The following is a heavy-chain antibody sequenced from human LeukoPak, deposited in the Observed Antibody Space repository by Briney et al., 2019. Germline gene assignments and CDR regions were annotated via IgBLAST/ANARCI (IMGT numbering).Heavy chain of an antibody. J-gene: IGHJ4*02. CDR1: GFTVSSNY. D-gene: IGHD6-13*01. V-gene: IGHV3-53*01. CDR2: IYNGGST. CDR3: ARDSIAAAGTDY. Sequence: GGSLRLSCAASGFTVSSNYMSWVRQAPGKGLEWVSVIYNGGSTYCADSVKGRFTISRDNSKNTLYLQMNSLRAEDTAVYYCARDSIAAAGTDYWGQGTLVTVSS.